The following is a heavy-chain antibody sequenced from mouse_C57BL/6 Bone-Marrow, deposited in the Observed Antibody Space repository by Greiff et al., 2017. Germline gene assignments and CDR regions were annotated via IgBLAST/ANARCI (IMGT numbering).Heavy chain of an antibody. CDR1: GYTFTSYW. V-gene: IGHV1-55*01. J-gene: IGHJ2*01. Sequence: QVQLQQSGAELVKPGASVKMSCKASGYTFTSYWITWVKQRPGQGLGWIGDIYPGSGSTNYNEKFKSKATLTVDTSSSTAYMQLSSLTSEDSAVYYCAREGKDYFDYWGQGTTLTVSS. CDR3: AREGKDYFDY. CDR2: IYPGSGST. D-gene: IGHD2-1*01.